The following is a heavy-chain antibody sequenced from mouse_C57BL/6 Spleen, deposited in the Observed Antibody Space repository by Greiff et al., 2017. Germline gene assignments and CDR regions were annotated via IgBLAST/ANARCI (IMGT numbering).Heavy chain of an antibody. V-gene: IGHV1-69*01. CDR2: IDPSDSYT. J-gene: IGHJ2*01. CDR1: GYTFTSYW. Sequence: QVQLKQPGAELVMPGASVKLSCKASGYTFTSYWMHWVKQRPGQGLEWIGEIDPSDSYTNYNQKFKGKSTLTVDKSSSTAYMQLSSLTSEDSAVYYCAKVDGGDFDYWGQGTTLTVSS. D-gene: IGHD1-1*02. CDR3: AKVDGGDFDY.